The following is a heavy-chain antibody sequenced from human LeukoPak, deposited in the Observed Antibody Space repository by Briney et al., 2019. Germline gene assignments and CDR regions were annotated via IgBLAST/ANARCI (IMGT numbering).Heavy chain of an antibody. D-gene: IGHD3-10*01. Sequence: GGSLRLSCAASGFIFSSYWLSWVRQAPGKGLEWVANIKQDGSEKYYVDSVKGRFTISRDNAKNSLYLQMNSLRAEDTAVYYCARDALYGSGSSPSDYWGQGTLVTVSS. CDR1: GFIFSSYW. CDR2: IKQDGSEK. CDR3: ARDALYGSGSSPSDY. V-gene: IGHV3-7*01. J-gene: IGHJ4*02.